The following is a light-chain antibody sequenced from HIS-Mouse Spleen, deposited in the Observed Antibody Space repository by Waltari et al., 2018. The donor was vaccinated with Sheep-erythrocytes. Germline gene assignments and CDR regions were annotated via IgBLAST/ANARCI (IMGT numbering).Light chain of an antibody. V-gene: IGLV2-11*01. CDR2: DVS. CDR3: CSYAGSYNHV. J-gene: IGLJ1*01. Sequence: QSALTQPRPVSGPPGQSVTISCTGTSSHVGGYNYVSWSQQHPGKAPKLMIYDVSKRPSGVPDRFSGSKSGNTASLTISGLQAEDEADYYCCSYAGSYNHVFATGTKVTVL. CDR1: SSHVGGYNY.